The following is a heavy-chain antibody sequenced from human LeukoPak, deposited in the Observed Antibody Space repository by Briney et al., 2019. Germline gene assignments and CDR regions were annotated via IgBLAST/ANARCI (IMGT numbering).Heavy chain of an antibody. CDR1: GFTFRSYS. CDR3: ARGYCSSPSCYPDY. D-gene: IGHD2-2*01. J-gene: IGHJ4*02. CDR2: ISSSSSYI. Sequence: GGSLRLSRAASGFTFRSYSMNWVRQAPGKGLGWVSFISSSSSYIYYADSVKGRFTISRDNAKNSLYLQMNSLRAEDTAVYYCARGYCSSPSCYPDYWGQGTLVTVSS. V-gene: IGHV3-21*01.